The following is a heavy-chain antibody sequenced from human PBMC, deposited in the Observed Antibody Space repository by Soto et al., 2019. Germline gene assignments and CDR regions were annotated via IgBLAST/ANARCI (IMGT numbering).Heavy chain of an antibody. CDR3: ARDCRGVVVPAAILGFDP. J-gene: IGHJ5*02. Sequence: PSETLSLTCTVSGGSISSGGYYWSWIRQHPGKGLEWIGYIYYSGSTYYNPSLKSRDTISVDTSKNQFSLKLSSVTAADTAVYYCARDCRGVVVPAAILGFDPWGQGTLVTVSS. CDR1: GGSISSGGYY. CDR2: IYYSGST. V-gene: IGHV4-31*03. D-gene: IGHD2-2*01.